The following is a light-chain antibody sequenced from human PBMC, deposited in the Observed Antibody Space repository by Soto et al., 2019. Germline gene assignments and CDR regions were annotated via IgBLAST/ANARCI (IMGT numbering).Light chain of an antibody. J-gene: IGLJ1*01. CDR1: SSDVGGYNY. CDR2: EVS. V-gene: IGLV2-14*01. CDR3: SSYTSSSTYV. Sequence: ALTQPASVSGSPGQSITISCTGTSSDVGGYNYVSWYQQHPGKAPKLMIYEVSNRPSGVSNRFSGSKSGNTASLTISGLQAEYEADYYCSSYTSSSTYVFGTGTKVTVL.